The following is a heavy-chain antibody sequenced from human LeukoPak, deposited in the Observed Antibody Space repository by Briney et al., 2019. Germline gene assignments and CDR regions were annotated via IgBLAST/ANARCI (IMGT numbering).Heavy chain of an antibody. CDR3: ARVLSPWDAFDI. CDR1: GGTFSSYA. J-gene: IGHJ3*02. V-gene: IGHV7-4-1*02. CDR2: INTNTGNP. Sequence: PRASVKVSCKASGGTFSSYAISWVRQAPGQGLEWMGWINTNTGNPTYAQGFTGRFVFSLDTSVSTVYLQISSLKAEDTAVYYCARVLSPWDAFDIWGQGTMVTVSS.